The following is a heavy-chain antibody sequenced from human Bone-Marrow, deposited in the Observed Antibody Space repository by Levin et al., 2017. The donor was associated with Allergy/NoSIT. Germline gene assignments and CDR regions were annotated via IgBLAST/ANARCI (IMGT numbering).Heavy chain of an antibody. CDR3: ARAGGLRGGYSTTGYYYGMDV. V-gene: IGHV3-30*04. CDR1: GFTFRGYA. D-gene: IGHD5-18*01. CDR2: ISFDGSNE. J-gene: IGHJ6*02. Sequence: GESLKISCAASGFTFRGYAMHWVRQAPGKGLEWVALISFDGSNEYYGDSVKGRFTISRDNSKNTVYLQMNSLRPEYTAVYYCARAGGLRGGYSTTGYYYGMDVWGQGTTVTVSS.